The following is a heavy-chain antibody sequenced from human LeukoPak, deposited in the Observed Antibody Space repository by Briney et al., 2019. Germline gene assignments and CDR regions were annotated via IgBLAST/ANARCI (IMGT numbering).Heavy chain of an antibody. Sequence: PGGSLRLSCAASGFTFSSYAMSWVRQAPGKGLEWVSAISGSGGSTYYADSVKGRFTISRDNSKNTLYLQMNSLRAEDTAVYYCAKEASYCGGDCYSGNWFDPWGQGTLVTVSS. CDR2: ISGSGGST. D-gene: IGHD2-21*02. CDR3: AKEASYCGGDCYSGNWFDP. J-gene: IGHJ5*02. CDR1: GFTFSSYA. V-gene: IGHV3-23*01.